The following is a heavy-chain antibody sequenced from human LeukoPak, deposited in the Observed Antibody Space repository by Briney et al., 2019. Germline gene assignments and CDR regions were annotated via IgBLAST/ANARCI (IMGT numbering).Heavy chain of an antibody. D-gene: IGHD5-18*01. CDR2: IYHSGST. Sequence: SETLSLTCTVSGGSISSGGYYWSWIRQPPGKGLEWIGYIYHSGSTYYNPSLKSRVTISVDRSKNQFSLKLSSVTAADTAVYYCARDAVDTAMVSPKYYFDYWGQGTLVTVSS. CDR3: ARDAVDTAMVSPKYYFDY. CDR1: GGSISSGGYY. V-gene: IGHV4-30-2*01. J-gene: IGHJ4*02.